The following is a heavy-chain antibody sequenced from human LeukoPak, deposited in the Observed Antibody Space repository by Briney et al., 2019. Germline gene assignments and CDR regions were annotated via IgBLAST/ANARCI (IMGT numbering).Heavy chain of an antibody. CDR2: INHSGST. J-gene: IGHJ4*02. Sequence: PSETLSLTRAVYGGSFSGYYWSWIRQPPGKGLEWIGEINHSGSTNYNPSLKSRVTISVDTSKNQFSLKLSSVTAADTAVYYCARDLGGYSYGPFDYWGQGTLVTVSS. CDR3: ARDLGGYSYGPFDY. D-gene: IGHD5-18*01. CDR1: GGSFSGYY. V-gene: IGHV4-34*01.